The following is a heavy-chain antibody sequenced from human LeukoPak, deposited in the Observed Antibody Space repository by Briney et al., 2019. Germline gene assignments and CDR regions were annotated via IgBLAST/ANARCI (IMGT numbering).Heavy chain of an antibody. CDR1: GGSISSNSYY. D-gene: IGHD3-10*01. J-gene: IGHJ4*02. CDR3: ARESLGGGSGI. Sequence: PSETLPLTCTVSGGSISSNSYYWGWIRQPPGKGLEWIGSIYYSGSTYYNPSLKSRVTISVDTSKNQFSLKLSSVTAADTAMYYCARESLGGGSGIWGQGTLVTVSS. CDR2: IYYSGST. V-gene: IGHV4-39*07.